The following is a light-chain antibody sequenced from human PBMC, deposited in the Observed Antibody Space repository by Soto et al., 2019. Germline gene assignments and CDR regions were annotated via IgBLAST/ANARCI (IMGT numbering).Light chain of an antibody. CDR3: WSYAGSFSYV. CDR2: DVS. J-gene: IGLJ1*01. CDR1: SSDVGGYNY. Sequence: QSALTQPRSVSGSPGQSVTISCTGTSSDVGGYNYVSWYQQHPGKAPKLMIYDVSKRPSGVPDRFSGSKSGNTASLTLSGLQAEDEAEYYCWSYAGSFSYVFATGTKVTVL. V-gene: IGLV2-11*01.